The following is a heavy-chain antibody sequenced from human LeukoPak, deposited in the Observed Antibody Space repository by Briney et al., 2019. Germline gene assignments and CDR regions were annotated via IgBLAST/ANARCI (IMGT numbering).Heavy chain of an antibody. Sequence: ASVKVSCKASGYTFTDYHMHWVRQAPGQGLEWMGWINPNSGGTNYAQKFQGRVTMTRDTSISTAYMELSRLRSDDTAVYYCAREGIESRKNGYYDILTGSASSGMDVWGQGTTVTVSS. V-gene: IGHV1-2*02. J-gene: IGHJ6*02. D-gene: IGHD3-9*01. CDR1: GYTFTDYH. CDR3: AREGIESRKNGYYDILTGSASSGMDV. CDR2: INPNSGGT.